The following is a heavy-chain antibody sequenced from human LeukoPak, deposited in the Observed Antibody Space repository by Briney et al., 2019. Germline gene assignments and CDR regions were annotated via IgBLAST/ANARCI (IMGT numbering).Heavy chain of an antibody. Sequence: SETLSLTCTVSGGSIISYYWSWIRQPPGKGLEWIGYIYYSGNTIYNPSLKSRVTISVDTSKNQFSLKLSSVTAADTAVYYCARDLRKRGFDYWGQGTLVTVSS. CDR3: ARDLRKRGFDY. CDR2: IYYSGNT. CDR1: GGSIISYY. V-gene: IGHV4-59*01. J-gene: IGHJ4*02.